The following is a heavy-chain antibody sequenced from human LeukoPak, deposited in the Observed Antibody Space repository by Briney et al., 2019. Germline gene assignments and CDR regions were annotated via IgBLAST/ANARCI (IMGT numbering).Heavy chain of an antibody. V-gene: IGHV3-21*01. CDR1: GFTFSSYS. J-gene: IGHJ4*02. CDR2: ISSSSSYI. Sequence: GGSLRLSCAASGFTFSSYSMNWVRQAPGKGLEWVSSISSSSSYIYYADSVKGRFTISRDNAKNSLYLQMNSLRAEDTAAYYCAGSIAAAGIPDYWGQGTLVTVSS. D-gene: IGHD6-13*01. CDR3: AGSIAAAGIPDY.